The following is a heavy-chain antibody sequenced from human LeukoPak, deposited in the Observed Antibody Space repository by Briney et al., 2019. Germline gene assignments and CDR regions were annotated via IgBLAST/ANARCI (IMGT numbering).Heavy chain of an antibody. V-gene: IGHV1-18*01. CDR1: GYTFTSYG. J-gene: IGHJ5*02. D-gene: IGHD2-2*01. CDR2: ISAYNGNT. Sequence: ASVKVSCKASGYTFTSYGISWVRQAPGQGLEWMGWISAYNGNTDYAQKLQGRVTMTTDTSTSTAYMELRSLRSDDTAVYYCAREPRYQLLYNWFDPWGQGTLVTVSS. CDR3: AREPRYQLLYNWFDP.